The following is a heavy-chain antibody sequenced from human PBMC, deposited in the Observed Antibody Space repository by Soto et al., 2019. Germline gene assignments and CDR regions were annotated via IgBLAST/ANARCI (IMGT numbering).Heavy chain of an antibody. CDR1: GFTFSSFA. J-gene: IGHJ5*02. CDR3: AKGYCTSTSCYNNWFDP. V-gene: IGHV3-23*01. CDR2: ISSGGSTT. Sequence: EVQLLESGGGLVQPGGSLRVSCATSGFTFSSFAMSWVRQAPGKGLEWVSTISSGGSTTYYADSVKGRFTISRDNSKDTLYLQMSSLRAEDTAVYYCAKGYCTSTSCYNNWFDPWGQGTLVTVSS. D-gene: IGHD2-2*02.